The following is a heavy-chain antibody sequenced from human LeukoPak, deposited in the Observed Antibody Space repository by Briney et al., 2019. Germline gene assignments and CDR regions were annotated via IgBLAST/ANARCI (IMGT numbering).Heavy chain of an antibody. J-gene: IGHJ6*02. V-gene: IGHV3-23*01. CDR1: GFTFSSYA. Sequence: GGSLRLSCAASGFTFSSYAMSWVRQAPGKGLEWVSAISGSGGSTYYADSVKGRFTISRDNSKNTLYLQMNSLRAEDTAVYYCAKDRGARRDLYYYGMDVWGQGTTVTVSS. CDR2: ISGSGGST. CDR3: AKDRGARRDLYYYGMDV. D-gene: IGHD5-12*01.